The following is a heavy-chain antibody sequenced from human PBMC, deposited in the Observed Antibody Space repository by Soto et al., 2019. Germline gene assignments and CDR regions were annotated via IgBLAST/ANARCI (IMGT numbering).Heavy chain of an antibody. J-gene: IGHJ3*02. Sequence: PGESLKISCKGSGFSFSSYWIGWVRQMPGKGLECMGIIYPRDSDTRYNPSFQGQVTISVDTSTSTAYLQWSSLRTSDTAMYYCTRTGVSSTFEIWGQGTMVTVSS. V-gene: IGHV5-51*01. CDR1: GFSFSSYW. CDR2: IYPRDSDT. CDR3: TRTGVSSTFEI. D-gene: IGHD3-3*01.